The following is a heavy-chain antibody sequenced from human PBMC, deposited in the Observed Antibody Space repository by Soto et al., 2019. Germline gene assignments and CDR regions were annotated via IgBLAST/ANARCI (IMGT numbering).Heavy chain of an antibody. Sequence: QVQLVESGGGLVKPGGSLRLSCAASGFTFSDYYMSWIRQAPGKGLEWVSYISSSGSTIYYADSVKGRFTISRDNAKNSLYLQMNSLRAEDTAVYYCAGGYDFWSGYSADYYYYMDVWGKGTTVTVS. D-gene: IGHD3-3*01. CDR3: AGGYDFWSGYSADYYYYMDV. V-gene: IGHV3-11*01. CDR1: GFTFSDYY. J-gene: IGHJ6*03. CDR2: ISSSGSTI.